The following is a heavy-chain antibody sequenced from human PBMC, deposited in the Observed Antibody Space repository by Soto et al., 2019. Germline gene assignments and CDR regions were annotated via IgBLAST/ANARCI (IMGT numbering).Heavy chain of an antibody. V-gene: IGHV4-31*03. CDR2: ISYSGST. D-gene: IGHD3-3*01. CDR3: ARTSIFGVVLNAFDI. CDR1: GGSFSGGGYY. Sequence: SETLSLTCTVSGGSFSGGGYYWSWIRQHPGKGLEWMGYISYSGSTKYKPSLQSRITISVDTSENQFSLRLTSVTAADTAIYFCARTSIFGVVLNAFDIWGQGTLVTVSS. J-gene: IGHJ3*02.